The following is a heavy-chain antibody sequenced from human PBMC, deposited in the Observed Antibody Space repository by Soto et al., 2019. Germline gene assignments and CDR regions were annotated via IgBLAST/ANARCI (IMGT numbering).Heavy chain of an antibody. J-gene: IGHJ4*02. Sequence: SGPTLVNPTETLTLTCTVSGFSLSNARMGVSWIRQPPGKALEWLAHIFSNDEKSYSTSLKSRLTISKDTSKSQVVLTMTNMDPVDTATYYCARIPPDDYGLKYFDYWDQGTLVTVSS. CDR1: GFSLSNARMG. V-gene: IGHV2-26*01. CDR2: IFSNDEK. CDR3: ARIPPDDYGLKYFDY. D-gene: IGHD4-17*01.